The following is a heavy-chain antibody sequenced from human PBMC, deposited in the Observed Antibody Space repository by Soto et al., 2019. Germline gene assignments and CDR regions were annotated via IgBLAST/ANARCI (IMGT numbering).Heavy chain of an antibody. J-gene: IGHJ6*02. CDR1: GYTFTSYG. Sequence: SVKVSCKASGYTFTSYGISWVRQAPGQGLEWMGWISAYNGNTNYAQKLQGRVTMTTDTSTSTAYMELRSLRSDDTAVYYCARSKLELQSYYYYGMDVWGQGTTVTVSS. V-gene: IGHV1-18*01. D-gene: IGHD1-26*01. CDR3: ARSKLELQSYYYYGMDV. CDR2: ISAYNGNT.